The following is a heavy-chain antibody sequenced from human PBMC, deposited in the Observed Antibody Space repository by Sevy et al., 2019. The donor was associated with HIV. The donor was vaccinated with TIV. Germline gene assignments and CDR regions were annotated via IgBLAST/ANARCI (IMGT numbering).Heavy chain of an antibody. CDR2: INHSGST. CDR1: GGSISSSSYY. D-gene: IGHD4-4*01. V-gene: IGHV4-39*07. CDR3: ARRNDYSNLRGLYYYYYGMDV. J-gene: IGHJ6*02. Sequence: SETLSLTCTVSGGSISSSSYYWSWIRQPPGKGLEWIGEINHSGSTNYNPSLKSRVTISVDTSKNQFSLKLSSVTAADTAVYYCARRNDYSNLRGLYYYYYGMDVWGQGTTVTVSS.